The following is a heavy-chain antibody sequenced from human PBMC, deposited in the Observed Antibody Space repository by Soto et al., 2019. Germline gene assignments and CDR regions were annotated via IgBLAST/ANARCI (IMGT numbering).Heavy chain of an antibody. V-gene: IGHV3-74*01. CDR1: GFAFDSYW. Sequence: EVQLVGSGGGLVEPGGSLRLSCAASGFAFDSYWMHWVRQGPGEGPVWVSRIDYDGTTTTYADFVKGRFTISRDNAKNTLFLQMNSLRVEDTAVYYCTRGPRPSSAGTGAYWGQGTLVTVSS. CDR2: IDYDGTTT. CDR3: TRGPRPSSAGTGAY. J-gene: IGHJ4*02. D-gene: IGHD6-13*01.